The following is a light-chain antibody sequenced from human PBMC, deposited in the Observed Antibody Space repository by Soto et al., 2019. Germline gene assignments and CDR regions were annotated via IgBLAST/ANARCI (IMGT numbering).Light chain of an antibody. V-gene: IGKV3-20*01. Sequence: VLTQSPGTLSLSPGERATLSCRASQIIRSVAWYQQKPGQPPRLLIYGASNRASGTPDRFSGSGSGTDFALTISRLEPEDFAVYYSQEYEAFGQGTKVEIK. CDR3: QEYEA. CDR2: GAS. J-gene: IGKJ1*01. CDR1: QIIRS.